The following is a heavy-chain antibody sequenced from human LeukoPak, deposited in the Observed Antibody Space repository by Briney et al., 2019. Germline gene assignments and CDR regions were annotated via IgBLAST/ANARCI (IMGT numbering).Heavy chain of an antibody. CDR2: ISYDAKYK. J-gene: IGHJ4*02. Sequence: GRSLRLSCAASGFTFSNYAMHWVRQAPGKGLEWVAVISYDAKYKYYADSLKGRFTISRDNSNNTLYLQTNSLGSEDTAVYYCARGRVVPATRLDYWGRGTLVTVSS. D-gene: IGHD2-15*01. V-gene: IGHV3-30*04. CDR1: GFTFSNYA. CDR3: ARGRVVPATRLDY.